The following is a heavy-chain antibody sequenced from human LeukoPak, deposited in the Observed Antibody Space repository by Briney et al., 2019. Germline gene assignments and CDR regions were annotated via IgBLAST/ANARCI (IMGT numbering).Heavy chain of an antibody. CDR2: ICDSGGNT. CDR1: GFTFNSYV. CDR3: ATSMVRVNYFDY. D-gene: IGHD3-10*01. Sequence: GGSLRLSCAASGFTFNSYVMSWVRQAPEKGLEWVSTICDSGGNTLYPDSVKGRFTISRDNPKNTLYLQMNSLRAEDTAIYFCATSMVRVNYFDYWGEGALVTVSS. J-gene: IGHJ4*02. V-gene: IGHV3-23*01.